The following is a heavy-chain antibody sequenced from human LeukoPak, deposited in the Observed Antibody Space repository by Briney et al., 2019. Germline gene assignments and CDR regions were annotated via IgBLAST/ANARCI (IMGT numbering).Heavy chain of an antibody. CDR2: IKHDGSEK. Sequence: GGSLRLSCAASGFSFRSYWMSWVRQAPGKGLEWLANIKHDGSEKYYVGSVKGRFTISRDNAKNSLYLQMNSLRAEDTAFYYCARVTSRDPLHYWGQGTLVTVSS. V-gene: IGHV3-7*03. CDR1: GFSFRSYW. J-gene: IGHJ4*02. CDR3: ARVTSRDPLHY. D-gene: IGHD2-21*02.